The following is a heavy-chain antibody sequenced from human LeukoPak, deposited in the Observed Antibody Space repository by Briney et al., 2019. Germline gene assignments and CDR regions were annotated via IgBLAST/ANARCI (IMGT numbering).Heavy chain of an antibody. CDR1: GGSISSNNYF. CDR2: ISDSGST. D-gene: IGHD3-9*01. Sequence: SETLSLTCTVSGGSISSNNYFWGWIRQPPGKGLECIGAISDSGSTYYNPSLKSRVTISVDTSKNQVSLKLSSVTAADTAVYYCARSSPDYDILTGYLLIGCFDPWGQGTLVTVSS. J-gene: IGHJ5*02. V-gene: IGHV4-39*01. CDR3: ARSSPDYDILTGYLLIGCFDP.